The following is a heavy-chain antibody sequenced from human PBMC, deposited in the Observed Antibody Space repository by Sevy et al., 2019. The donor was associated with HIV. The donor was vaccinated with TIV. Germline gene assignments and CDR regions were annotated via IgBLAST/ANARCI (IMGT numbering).Heavy chain of an antibody. CDR1: GFTFNKYW. J-gene: IGHJ4*02. CDR2: IKQDESET. V-gene: IGHV3-7*01. CDR3: AREVGGFNWRPYYFDS. D-gene: IGHD3-3*01. Sequence: GGSLRLSCAASGFTFNKYWMSWVRQTPEKGLEWVATIKQDESETYYVDSVKGRFVISRDNGKNSVSLQMNGLRVEDTVRYYCAREVGGFNWRPYYFDSWGQGTLVTVSS.